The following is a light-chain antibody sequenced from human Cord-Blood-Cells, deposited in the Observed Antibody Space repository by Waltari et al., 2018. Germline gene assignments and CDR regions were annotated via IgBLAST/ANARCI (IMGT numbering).Light chain of an antibody. CDR2: AAS. V-gene: IGKV1-39*01. CDR1: QSISSY. J-gene: IGKJ1*01. CDR3: QQSYSTLKT. Sequence: DIQMTQSPSSLSASGGDRVTITCRASQSISSYLNWYQQKPGKAPKLLIYAASSLQSGVPSRFSGSGSGTDFTLTISSLQPEDFATYYCQQSYSTLKTFGQGTKVEIK.